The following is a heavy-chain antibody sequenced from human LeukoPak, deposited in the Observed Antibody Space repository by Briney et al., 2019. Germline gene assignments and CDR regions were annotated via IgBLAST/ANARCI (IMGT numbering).Heavy chain of an antibody. V-gene: IGHV4-59*01. Sequence: SETLSLTCTVSGGSISSYYWSWIRQPPGKGPEWIGYIYYSGSTNYKPSLKSRVTISVETSKNQFSLKLRSVTAADTAVYYCARVTGYMIEDYFDYWGQGTLVTVSS. D-gene: IGHD3-22*01. J-gene: IGHJ4*02. CDR2: IYYSGST. CDR3: ARVTGYMIEDYFDY. CDR1: GGSISSYY.